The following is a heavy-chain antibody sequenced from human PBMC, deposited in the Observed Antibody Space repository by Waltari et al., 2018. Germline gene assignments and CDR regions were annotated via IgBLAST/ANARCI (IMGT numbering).Heavy chain of an antibody. Sequence: EVQLVESGGGLIQPGGSLRLSCAASGFTVSGNYMSWVRQAPGKGLEWVSGIYRGGTTYYADSVKGRFTISRDKSKNTLYLQMNSLRAEDTAVYYCASHPYGDYWGWAFDIWGQGTMVTVSS. D-gene: IGHD4-17*01. J-gene: IGHJ3*02. CDR3: ASHPYGDYWGWAFDI. CDR1: GFTVSGNY. CDR2: IYRGGTT. V-gene: IGHV3-53*01.